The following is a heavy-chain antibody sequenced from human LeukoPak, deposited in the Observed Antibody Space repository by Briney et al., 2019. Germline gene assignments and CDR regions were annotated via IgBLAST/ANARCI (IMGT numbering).Heavy chain of an antibody. Sequence: ASVKVSCKASGYTFTSYDINWVRQATGQGLEWMGWMNPNSGNTGYAQKFQGRVTITRNTSISTAYMELSSLRSEDTAVYYCARESGYSSSSESWGQGTMVTVSS. V-gene: IGHV1-8*03. J-gene: IGHJ3*01. CDR1: GYTFTSYD. CDR3: ARESGYSSSSES. D-gene: IGHD6-6*01. CDR2: MNPNSGNT.